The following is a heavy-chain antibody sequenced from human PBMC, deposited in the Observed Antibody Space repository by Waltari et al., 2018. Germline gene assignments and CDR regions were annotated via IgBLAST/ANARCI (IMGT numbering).Heavy chain of an antibody. D-gene: IGHD5-18*01. J-gene: IGHJ5*02. Sequence: EVQLVESGGGLVQPGGSLRLACAASGFTFSSDWMSWGRQAPGKGLDWWANRKEDGSEKYYLDSVKGRFTTSRDNAKKSLYLQMNSLRAEETAVYYCARTGSRGYSYGYGFDPWGQGTLVTVSS. V-gene: IGHV3-7*01. CDR1: GFTFSSDW. CDR3: ARTGSRGYSYGYGFDP. CDR2: RKEDGSEK.